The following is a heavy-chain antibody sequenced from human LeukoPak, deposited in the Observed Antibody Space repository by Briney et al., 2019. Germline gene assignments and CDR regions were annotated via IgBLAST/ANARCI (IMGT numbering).Heavy chain of an antibody. V-gene: IGHV3-11*01. Sequence: PGGSLRLSCAASGFTFSDYYMSWIRQAPGKGLEWVSYISSSGSTIYYADSVKGRFTISRDNAKNSLYLQMNSLRAEDTAVYYCTSLDGADRANRRSIDWFDPWGQGTLVTVSS. CDR2: ISSSGSTI. CDR1: GFTFSDYY. D-gene: IGHD1-26*01. J-gene: IGHJ5*02. CDR3: TSLDGADRANRRSIDWFDP.